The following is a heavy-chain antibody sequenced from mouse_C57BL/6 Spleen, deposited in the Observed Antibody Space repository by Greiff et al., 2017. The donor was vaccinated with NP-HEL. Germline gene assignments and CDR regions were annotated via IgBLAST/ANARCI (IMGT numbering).Heavy chain of an antibody. CDR2: ISGGGGNT. V-gene: IGHV5-9*01. CDR1: GFTFSSYT. J-gene: IGHJ1*03. CDR3: ARQGLNWDVYFDV. D-gene: IGHD4-1*01. Sequence: DVMLVESGGGLVKPGGSLKLSCAASGFTFSSYTMSWVRQTPEKRLEWVATISGGGGNTYYPDSVKGRFTISRDNAKNTLYLQMSSLRSEDTAWDYCARQGLNWDVYFDVWGTGTTVTVSS.